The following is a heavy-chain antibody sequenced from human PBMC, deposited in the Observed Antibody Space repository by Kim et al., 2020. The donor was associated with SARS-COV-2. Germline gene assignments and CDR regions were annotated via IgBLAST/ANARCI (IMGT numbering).Heavy chain of an antibody. V-gene: IGHV1-2*06. J-gene: IGHJ4*02. D-gene: IGHD1-20*01. Sequence: ASVKVSCKASGYTFTAFDMHWLRQAPGQGLEWMGRTNSYVTGTNLGQKFRGRVTMTTDTSINTAYMELTSLRFDDTAVYYCARGGGYNWNLIDNWGQGTLVTVSS. CDR1: GYTFTAFD. CDR3: ARGGGYNWNLIDN. CDR2: TNSYVTGT.